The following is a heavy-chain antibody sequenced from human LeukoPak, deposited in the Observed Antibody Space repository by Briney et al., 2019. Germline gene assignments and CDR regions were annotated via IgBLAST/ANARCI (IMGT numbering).Heavy chain of an antibody. J-gene: IGHJ4*02. V-gene: IGHV3-30*02. Sequence: PGGSLRLSCAASGFTFSHYGMHWVRQAPGQGLAWVAVIWHDGSQTHYADFVKGRFTISRDNSINTLYLQMDSLRPEDTAVYYCAKDSDGYFDYWGQGTLVTVSS. CDR3: AKDSDGYFDY. CDR2: IWHDGSQT. CDR1: GFTFSHYG.